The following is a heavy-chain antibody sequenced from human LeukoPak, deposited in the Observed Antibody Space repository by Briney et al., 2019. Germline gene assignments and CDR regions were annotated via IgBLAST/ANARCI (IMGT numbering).Heavy chain of an antibody. CDR3: ARGRQQMVLGTDY. CDR1: GGSISSYY. Sequence: NPSETLSLTCTVSGGSISSYYWSWIRQPPGKGLEWIGYIYYSGSTNYNPSLKSRVTISVDTSKNQFSLKLGSVTAADTAMYYCARGRQQMVLGTDYWGQGTLVTVSS. V-gene: IGHV4-59*12. CDR2: IYYSGST. J-gene: IGHJ4*02. D-gene: IGHD6-13*01.